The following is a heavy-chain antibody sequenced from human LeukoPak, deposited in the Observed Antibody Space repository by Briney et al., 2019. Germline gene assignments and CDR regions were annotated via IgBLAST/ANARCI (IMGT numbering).Heavy chain of an antibody. CDR2: ISGSGGST. D-gene: IGHD6-19*01. CDR1: GFTFSSYA. CDR3: AKDRAQWLVFLSTFDY. Sequence: GGSLRLSCAASGFTFSSYAMSWVRQAPWKGLEWVSAISGSGGSTYYADSVKGRFTISRDNSKNTLYLQMNSLRAEDTAVYYCAKDRAQWLVFLSTFDYWGQGTLVTVSS. J-gene: IGHJ4*02. V-gene: IGHV3-23*01.